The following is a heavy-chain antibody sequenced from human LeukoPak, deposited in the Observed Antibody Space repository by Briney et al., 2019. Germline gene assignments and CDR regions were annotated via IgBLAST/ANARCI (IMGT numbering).Heavy chain of an antibody. CDR3: ARKTVVGSYFDY. CDR1: GSTFSSYW. CDR2: IKQDGSDK. V-gene: IGHV3-7*03. Sequence: GGSLRLSCAASGSTFSSYWMSWVRQAPGKELEWVANIKQDGSDKYYVDSVKGRFTISRDNAKNSLYLQINRLRAEDTAVYYCARKTVVGSYFDYWGQGTPVTVSS. D-gene: IGHD4-23*01. J-gene: IGHJ4*02.